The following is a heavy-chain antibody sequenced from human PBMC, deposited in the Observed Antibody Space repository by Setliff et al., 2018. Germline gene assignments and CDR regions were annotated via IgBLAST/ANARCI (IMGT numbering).Heavy chain of an antibody. CDR1: GYSISSGYI. V-gene: IGHV4-38-2*02. CDR3: ARDLGHGGDSDY. CDR2: IGHTGSI. J-gene: IGHJ4*02. Sequence: KTSETLSLTCTVSGYSISSGYIWGRIRQPPGKGLEWVGNIGHTGSINYNPSLKSRLTISRDTSKNQVSLKLNSVTATDTAVYYCARDLGHGGDSDYWGQGILVTVPQ. D-gene: IGHD2-21*02.